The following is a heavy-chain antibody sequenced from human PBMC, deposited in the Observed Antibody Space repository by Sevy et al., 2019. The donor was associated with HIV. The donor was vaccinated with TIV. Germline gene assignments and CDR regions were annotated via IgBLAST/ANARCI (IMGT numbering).Heavy chain of an antibody. J-gene: IGHJ4*02. CDR1: GFTFSTYN. Sequence: GGSLRLSCAASGFTFSTYNMNWVRQAPGKGLEWVSFISSSSSTIYYADSVKGRFTISRDNAKNSLYLQMNSLRDEDTAVYYCAREQSEALDYWGQGTLVTVSS. CDR3: AREQSEALDY. CDR2: ISSSSSTI. V-gene: IGHV3-48*02.